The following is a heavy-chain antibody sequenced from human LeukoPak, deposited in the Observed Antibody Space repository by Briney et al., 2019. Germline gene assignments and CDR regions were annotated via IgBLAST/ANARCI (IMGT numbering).Heavy chain of an antibody. Sequence: GGSLRLSCEASGFTFSRYWMHWVRQAPGKGLVWVSRIKSDGKTNYADSVKGRFTISRDNSKNTLSLQMNSLRAEDTAVYYCARDSDGWSNFDYWGQGTLVTVSS. CDR2: IKSDGKT. CDR3: ARDSDGWSNFDY. CDR1: GFTFSRYW. V-gene: IGHV3-74*01. J-gene: IGHJ4*02. D-gene: IGHD6-19*01.